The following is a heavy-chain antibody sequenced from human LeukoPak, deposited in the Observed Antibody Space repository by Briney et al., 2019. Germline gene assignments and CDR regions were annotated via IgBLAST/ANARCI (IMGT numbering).Heavy chain of an antibody. D-gene: IGHD5-24*01. CDR3: AMKAVPRPRLHDAFDF. CDR1: GFTFSGYY. Sequence: GGSLRLSCAASGFTFSGYYMSWIREAPGKGLGWVSYIISGGSTIYYADSVKGRFTISRDNSKNTLYLQMNSLRADDAAVYYCAMKAVPRPRLHDAFDFWGQGTVVSVSS. J-gene: IGHJ3*01. CDR2: IISGGSTI. V-gene: IGHV3-11*01.